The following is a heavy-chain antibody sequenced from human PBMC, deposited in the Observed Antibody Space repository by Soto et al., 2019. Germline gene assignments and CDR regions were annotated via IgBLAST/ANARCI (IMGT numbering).Heavy chain of an antibody. CDR3: ARQPLGGYDFWSGYQNYYYYGMDV. J-gene: IGHJ6*02. CDR1: GGSISSGGYY. CDR2: IYYSGST. V-gene: IGHV4-31*03. Sequence: SETLSLTCTVSGGSISSGGYYWSWIRQHPGKGLEWIGYIYYSGSTYYNPSLKSRVTISVDTSKNQFSLKLSSVTAADTAVYYCARQPLGGYDFWSGYQNYYYYGMDVWGQGTTVT. D-gene: IGHD3-3*01.